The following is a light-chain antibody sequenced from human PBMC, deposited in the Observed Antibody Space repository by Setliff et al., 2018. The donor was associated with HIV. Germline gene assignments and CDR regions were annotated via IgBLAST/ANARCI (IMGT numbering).Light chain of an antibody. Sequence: QSVLTQPPSASGTPGQRVTISCSGSSSNIGSHSVCWYQQLPGAAPKFLIYRDNQRPSGVSDRFSVSKSGTSASLAISGLRSDDEAEYFCATWDERLNCVAFGGGTKVTVL. V-gene: IGLV1-47*01. J-gene: IGLJ2*01. CDR2: RDN. CDR1: SSNIGSHS. CDR3: ATWDERLNCVA.